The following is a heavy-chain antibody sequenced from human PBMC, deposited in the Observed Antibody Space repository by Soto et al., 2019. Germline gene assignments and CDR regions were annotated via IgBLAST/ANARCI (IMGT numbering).Heavy chain of an antibody. CDR2: VWYDGSKK. V-gene: IGHV3-33*01. D-gene: IGHD6-19*01. Sequence: GGSLRLSCAASGFTLRTYGMHWVRQAPGKGLEWVAVVWYDGSKKYYADSVKGRFTVSRDNSKNTLYLQMNSLRAEDTAVYYCARPLEQWQLGFGMDVWGQGSPVTVSS. J-gene: IGHJ6*01. CDR1: GFTLRTYG. CDR3: ARPLEQWQLGFGMDV.